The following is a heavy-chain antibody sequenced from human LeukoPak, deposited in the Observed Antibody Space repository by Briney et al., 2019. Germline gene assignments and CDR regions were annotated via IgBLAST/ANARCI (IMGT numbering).Heavy chain of an antibody. Sequence: PGGSLRLSCAASGFTFSSYAMHWVRQAPGKGLEWVAVISYDGSNKYYADSVKGRFTISRDNSKNTLYLRMNSLRAEDTAVYYCARGAYSSGLGGFDPWGQGTLVTVSS. CDR2: ISYDGSNK. V-gene: IGHV3-30-3*01. CDR3: ARGAYSSGLGGFDP. CDR1: GFTFSSYA. D-gene: IGHD6-19*01. J-gene: IGHJ5*02.